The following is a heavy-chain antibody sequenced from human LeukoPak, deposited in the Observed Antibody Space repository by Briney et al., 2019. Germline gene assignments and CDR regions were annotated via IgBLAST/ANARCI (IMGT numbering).Heavy chain of an antibody. CDR2: INWNGGST. J-gene: IGHJ3*02. CDR3: AKGGSGYYRGAFDI. CDR1: GFTFDDYG. D-gene: IGHD3-22*01. Sequence: RSGGSLRLSCAASGFTFDDYGMSWVRQAPGKGLEWVSTINWNGGSTGYADSVKGRFTISRDNAKNSLYLQMNSLRAEDTAVYYCAKGGSGYYRGAFDIWGQGTMVTVSS. V-gene: IGHV3-20*04.